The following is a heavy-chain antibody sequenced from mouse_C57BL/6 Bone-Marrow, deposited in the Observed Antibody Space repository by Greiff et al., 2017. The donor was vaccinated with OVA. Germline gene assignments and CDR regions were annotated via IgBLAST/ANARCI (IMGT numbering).Heavy chain of an antibody. CDR2: IDPSDGYT. Sequence: QVQLQQPGAELVMPGASVKLSCKASGYTFTSYWMHWVKQRPGQGLEWIGEIDPSDGYTKYNQKFKGKATLTVDKSSSTAYMQLSSLTSEDSAFYYCARENGPAWFAYWGQGTLVTVSA. CDR1: GYTFTSYW. CDR3: ARENGPAWFAY. V-gene: IGHV1-69*01. J-gene: IGHJ3*01. D-gene: IGHD1-1*02.